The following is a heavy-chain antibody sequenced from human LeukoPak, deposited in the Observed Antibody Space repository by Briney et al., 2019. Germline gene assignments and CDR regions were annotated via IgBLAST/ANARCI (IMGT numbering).Heavy chain of an antibody. CDR2: IYYSGST. Sequence: SETLSLTCTVSGGSISSSSYYWSWIRQPPGKGLEWIGYIYYSGSTNYNPSLKSRVTISVDMSKNQFSLKLSSVTAADTAVYYCARVGRVAVAGGARRDYYYYMDVWGKGTTVTISS. V-gene: IGHV4-61*01. CDR1: GGSISSSSYY. J-gene: IGHJ6*03. D-gene: IGHD6-19*01. CDR3: ARVGRVAVAGGARRDYYYYMDV.